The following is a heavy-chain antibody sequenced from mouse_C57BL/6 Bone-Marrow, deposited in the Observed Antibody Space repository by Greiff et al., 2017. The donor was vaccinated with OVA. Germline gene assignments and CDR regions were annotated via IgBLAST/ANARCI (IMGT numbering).Heavy chain of an antibody. Sequence: QVHVKQSGAELAKPGASVKLSCKASGYTFTSYWMHWVKQRPGQGLEWIGYINPSSGYTKYNQKFKDKATLTADKSSSTAYMQLSSLTYEDSAVYYCAYGNPTYYYAMDYWGQGTSVTVSS. V-gene: IGHV1-7*01. CDR1: GYTFTSYW. CDR3: AYGNPTYYYAMDY. CDR2: INPSSGYT. D-gene: IGHD2-1*01. J-gene: IGHJ4*01.